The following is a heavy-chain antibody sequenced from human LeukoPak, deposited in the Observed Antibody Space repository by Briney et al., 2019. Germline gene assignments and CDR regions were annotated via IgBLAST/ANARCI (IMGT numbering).Heavy chain of an antibody. CDR1: GGSISSYF. Sequence: SETLSLTCTVSGGSISSYFWSWIRQPAGKGLEWIGRIYTSGGTNYNPSLKSRVTISVDKSKNQFSLKLSSVTAADTAVYYCVRDGQTEAFDIWGQGTMVTVSS. V-gene: IGHV4-4*07. CDR3: VRDGQTEAFDI. J-gene: IGHJ3*02. CDR2: IYTSGGT.